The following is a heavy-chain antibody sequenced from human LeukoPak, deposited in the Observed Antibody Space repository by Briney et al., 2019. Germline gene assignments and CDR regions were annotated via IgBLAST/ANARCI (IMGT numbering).Heavy chain of an antibody. CDR1: GFTFSTYG. CDR3: GRDRTDKHFIDY. Sequence: PRGSLRLSCPASGFTFSTYGMRWVRQAPGQGLEWVAVIWSDGSGKYHADSVKGRFTISRDNSKKTLYLQMSGLRIEDTAVYYCGRDRTDKHFIDYWGQGTLVTVSS. D-gene: IGHD3-9*01. CDR2: IWSDGSGK. J-gene: IGHJ4*02. V-gene: IGHV3-33*01.